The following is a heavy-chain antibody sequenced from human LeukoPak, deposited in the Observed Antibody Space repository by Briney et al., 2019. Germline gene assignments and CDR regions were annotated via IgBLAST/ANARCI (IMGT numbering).Heavy chain of an antibody. D-gene: IGHD4-17*01. Sequence: GGSLKLSCVASGDTFSSYGMHWVRQAPGKGLEWVAVIWNDGSKQYYLDSVKGRFTISRDDSKNTLYLQMNSLRAEDTALYYCARSAYGDYLGHDTFDMWGQGTMVTVSS. V-gene: IGHV3-33*01. CDR1: GDTFSSYG. CDR3: ARSAYGDYLGHDTFDM. CDR2: IWNDGSKQ. J-gene: IGHJ3*02.